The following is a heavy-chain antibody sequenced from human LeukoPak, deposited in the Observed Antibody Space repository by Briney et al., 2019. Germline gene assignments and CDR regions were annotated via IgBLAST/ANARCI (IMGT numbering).Heavy chain of an antibody. CDR2: ISSSSSYI. D-gene: IGHD5-18*01. Sequence: PGGSLRLSCAASGFTFSSYSMNWVRQAPGKGLEWVSSISSSSSYIYYADSVKGRFTISRDNAKNSLYLQMNSLRAEGTAVYYCARDIGGSYGPEDYWGQGTLVTVSS. CDR1: GFTFSSYS. V-gene: IGHV3-21*01. CDR3: ARDIGGSYGPEDY. J-gene: IGHJ4*02.